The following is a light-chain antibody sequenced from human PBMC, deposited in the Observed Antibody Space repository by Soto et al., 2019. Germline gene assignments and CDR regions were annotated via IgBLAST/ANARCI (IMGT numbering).Light chain of an antibody. Sequence: QSALTQPASVSGSPGQSITISCTGTSSDVGGYNYVSWYQQHPGKAPKFMIYEVSNRPSGVSNRFSGSKSGNTASLTISGLQAEEEADYYCSSYTSSRTYVVFGGGTKLTVL. J-gene: IGLJ2*01. CDR3: SSYTSSRTYVV. CDR1: SSDVGGYNY. CDR2: EVS. V-gene: IGLV2-14*01.